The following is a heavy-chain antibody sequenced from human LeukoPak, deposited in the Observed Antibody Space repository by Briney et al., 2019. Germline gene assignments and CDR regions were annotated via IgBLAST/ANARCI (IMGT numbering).Heavy chain of an antibody. CDR3: ARDSWYYYGSGSNNN. CDR2: IYYSGST. D-gene: IGHD3-10*01. J-gene: IGHJ1*01. V-gene: IGHV4-30-4*08. CDR1: GGSISSGDYY. Sequence: KPSETLSLTCTVSGGSISSGDYYWSWIRQPPGKGLEWIGYIYYSGSTYYNPSLKSRVTISVDTSKNQFSLKLSSVTAADTAVYYCARDSWYYYGSGSNNNWGQGTLVTVSS.